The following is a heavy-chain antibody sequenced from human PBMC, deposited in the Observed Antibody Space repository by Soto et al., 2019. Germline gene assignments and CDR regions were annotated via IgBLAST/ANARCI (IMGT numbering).Heavy chain of an antibody. D-gene: IGHD5-12*01. J-gene: IGHJ3*02. CDR1: GFTFSSYE. V-gene: IGHV3-48*03. Sequence: EVHLVESGGGLVQPGGSLRLSCAASGFTFSSYEMDWVRQAPGKGLEWVAYISSSGSIMYADSVKGRFTISRDNADNSLYLQMNSLRAEDTAVYCCTKEKSVMYSGYDAFDIWGRGTMVTVSS. CDR2: ISSSGSI. CDR3: TKEKSVMYSGYDAFDI.